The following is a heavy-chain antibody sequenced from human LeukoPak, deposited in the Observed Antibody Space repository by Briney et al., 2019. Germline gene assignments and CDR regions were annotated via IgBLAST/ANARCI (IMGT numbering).Heavy chain of an antibody. V-gene: IGHV3-30*04. CDR1: GFTFASYA. Sequence: PGGSLRLSCAASGFTFASYAMHWVRQPPGKGLEWVTLLAYDGTNKQYADSVKGRFTISRDNSQNTVDLQMDSLRAEDTAVYYCARYRFVVGATDSFDMWGQGTTVTVSS. D-gene: IGHD1-26*01. CDR3: ARYRFVVGATDSFDM. J-gene: IGHJ3*02. CDR2: LAYDGTNK.